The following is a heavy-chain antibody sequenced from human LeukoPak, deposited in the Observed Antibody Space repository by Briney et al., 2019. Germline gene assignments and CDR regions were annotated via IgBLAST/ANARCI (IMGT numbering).Heavy chain of an antibody. Sequence: ASVKVSCKASGYTFTSYDINWVRQATGQGLEWMGWMNPNSGNTGYAQKFQGRVTMTRNTSISTAYMELSSLRSEDTAVYYCARGRKQLLKKYWFDPWGQGTLVTVSS. CDR2: MNPNSGNT. CDR1: GYTFTSYD. V-gene: IGHV1-8*01. J-gene: IGHJ5*02. D-gene: IGHD6-6*01. CDR3: ARGRKQLLKKYWFDP.